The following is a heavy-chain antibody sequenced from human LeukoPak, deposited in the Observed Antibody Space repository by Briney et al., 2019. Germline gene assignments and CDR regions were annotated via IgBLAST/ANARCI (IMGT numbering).Heavy chain of an antibody. J-gene: IGHJ4*02. V-gene: IGHV4-30-2*01. CDR3: ARSTTVTVDY. Sequence: PSQTLSLTCAVSGGSISSGGYSWSWIRQPPGKGLEWIVYIYHSGSTYYNPSLKSRVTISVDRSKNQFSLKLSSVTAADTAVYYCARSTTVTVDYWGQGTLVTVSS. CDR1: GGSISSGGYS. D-gene: IGHD4-17*01. CDR2: IYHSGST.